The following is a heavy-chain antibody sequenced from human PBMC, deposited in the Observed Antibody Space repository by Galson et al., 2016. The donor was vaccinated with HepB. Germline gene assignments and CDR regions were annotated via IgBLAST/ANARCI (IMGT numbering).Heavy chain of an antibody. J-gene: IGHJ4*02. CDR2: ISYDGTKR. V-gene: IGHV3-30*18. Sequence: SLRLSCAASGLSFRSYGMHWVRQAPGKGLEWVAVISYDGTKRSYGDSVRGRFTISRDNSKNTLYLQMNSLRPEDTAVYYCAKDPRWLQQGFKYYFDFWGQGTLVTVSS. CDR3: AKDPRWLQQGFKYYFDF. D-gene: IGHD5-24*01. CDR1: GLSFRSYG.